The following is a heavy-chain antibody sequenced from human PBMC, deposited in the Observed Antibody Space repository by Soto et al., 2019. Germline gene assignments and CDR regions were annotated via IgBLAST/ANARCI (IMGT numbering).Heavy chain of an antibody. CDR3: AKGGLITTSPYDFDY. D-gene: IGHD3-16*01. CDR1: GFTFTSSA. V-gene: IGHV1-58*01. Sequence: SVKVSCKASGFTFTSSAVQWVRQARGQRLEWIGWIVVGSGNTNYAQKFQERVTITRDMSTSTAYMELSSLRAEDTAVYYCAKGGLITTSPYDFDYWGQGTLVTVSS. J-gene: IGHJ4*02. CDR2: IVVGSGNT.